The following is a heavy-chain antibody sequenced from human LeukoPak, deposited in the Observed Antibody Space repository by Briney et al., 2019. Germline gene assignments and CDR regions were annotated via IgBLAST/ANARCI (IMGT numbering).Heavy chain of an antibody. CDR1: GYTFTSYG. J-gene: IGHJ6*02. V-gene: IGHV1-18*01. D-gene: IGHD2-2*01. CDR3: ARDCSSTSCYLPDYYYYGMDV. CDR2: ISAYNGNT. Sequence: GASVKVSCKASGYTFTSYGISWVRQAPGQGLERMGWISAYNGNTNYAQKLQGRVTMTTDTSTSTAYMELRSLRSDDTAVYYCARDCSSTSCYLPDYYYYGMDVWGQGTTVTVSS.